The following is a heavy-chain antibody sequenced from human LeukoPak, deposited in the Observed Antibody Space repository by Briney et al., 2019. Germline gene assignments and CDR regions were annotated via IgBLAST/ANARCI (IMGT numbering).Heavy chain of an antibody. CDR2: ILYDGGNK. CDR1: GFTFSSYA. J-gene: IGHJ4*02. V-gene: IGHV3-30*02. Sequence: GGSLRLSCAASGFTFSSYAMHWVRQAPGKGLEWVASILYDGGNKYYADSVKGRFTISRDNPKNTLYLQMNSLRAEDTAVYYCAREQQLVDFDYWGQGTLVTVSS. D-gene: IGHD6-13*01. CDR3: AREQQLVDFDY.